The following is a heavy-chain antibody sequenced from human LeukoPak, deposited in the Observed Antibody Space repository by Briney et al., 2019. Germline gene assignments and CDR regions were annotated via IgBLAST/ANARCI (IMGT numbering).Heavy chain of an antibody. CDR2: INPSGGST. D-gene: IGHD3-10*01. Sequence: ASVKVSCKASGYTFTSYYMHWVRQAPGQGLEWMGIINPSGGSTSYAQKFQGRVTMTRDMSTSTVYMELSSLRSEDTAVYYCARAPVFGWFDPWGQGTLVTVSS. V-gene: IGHV1-46*01. CDR1: GYTFTSYY. J-gene: IGHJ5*02. CDR3: ARAPVFGWFDP.